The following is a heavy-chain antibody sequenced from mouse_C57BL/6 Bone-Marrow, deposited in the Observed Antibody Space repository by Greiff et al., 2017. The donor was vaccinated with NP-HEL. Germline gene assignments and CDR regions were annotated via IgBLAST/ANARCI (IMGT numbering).Heavy chain of an antibody. CDR3: ARDRDYYGSSWGYAMDY. D-gene: IGHD1-1*01. V-gene: IGHV1-76*01. CDR1: GYTFTDYY. CDR2: LYPGSGNT. J-gene: IGHJ4*01. Sequence: QVQLQQSGAELVRPGASVKLSCKASGYTFTDYYINWVKQRPGQGLEWIARLYPGSGNTYYNEKFKGKATLTAEKSSSTAYMQLSSLTSEDSAVYFCARDRDYYGSSWGYAMDYWGQGTSVTVSS.